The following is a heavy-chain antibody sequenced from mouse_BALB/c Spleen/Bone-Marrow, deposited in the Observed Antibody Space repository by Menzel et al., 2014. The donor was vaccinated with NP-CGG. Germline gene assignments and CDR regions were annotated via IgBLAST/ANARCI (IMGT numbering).Heavy chain of an antibody. CDR3: ARYYYGSSLFAY. J-gene: IGHJ3*01. CDR1: GFNIKDTY. Sequence: EVQRVESGAELVKPGASVKLSCTASGFNIKDTYMYWVKQRPEQGLEWIGRIDPANGNTKYDPKFQGKATITADTSSNTAYLQLSSLTSEDTAVYYCARYYYGSSLFAYWGQGTLVTVSA. CDR2: IDPANGNT. V-gene: IGHV14-3*02. D-gene: IGHD1-1*01.